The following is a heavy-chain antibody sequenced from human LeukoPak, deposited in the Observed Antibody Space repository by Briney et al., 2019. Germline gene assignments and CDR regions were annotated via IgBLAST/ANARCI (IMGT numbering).Heavy chain of an antibody. D-gene: IGHD3-10*01. Sequence: GGSLRLSCAASGFTLSSYAMHWVRQAPGKRLEWVAVMSHDGTNEYNADSVKGRFIISRDNSRNTLYLQMNSLRAEDTAVYYCARGHYGSGSYMEYFDYWGQGTLVTVSS. V-gene: IGHV3-30-3*01. J-gene: IGHJ4*02. CDR3: ARGHYGSGSYMEYFDY. CDR1: GFTLSSYA. CDR2: MSHDGTNE.